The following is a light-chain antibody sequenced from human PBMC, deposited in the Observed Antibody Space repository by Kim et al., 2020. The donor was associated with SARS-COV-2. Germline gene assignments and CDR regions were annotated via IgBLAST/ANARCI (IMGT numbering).Light chain of an antibody. CDR3: SSYTSSTTVV. CDR1: SSDVGGYNY. V-gene: IGLV2-14*03. Sequence: GQSITISCTGTSSDVGGYNYISWYQQHPGKALKLMIYDVSNRPSGVSNRFSGSKSANTASLTISGLQAEDEADYYCSSYTSSTTVVFGGGTQLTVL. CDR2: DVS. J-gene: IGLJ2*01.